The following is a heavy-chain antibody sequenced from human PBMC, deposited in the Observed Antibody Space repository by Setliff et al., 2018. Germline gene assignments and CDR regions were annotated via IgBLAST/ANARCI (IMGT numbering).Heavy chain of an antibody. CDR3: ARDLDGGNGHDL. V-gene: IGHV3-23*01. D-gene: IGHD2-15*01. Sequence: GGSLRLSCAASGFTFSSYWMSWVRQAPGKGLEWVSAISGSGGSTYYADSVKGRFTISRDNSKNTLYLQMNGLRADDTAVYYCARDLDGGNGHDLWGRGTLVTVSS. CDR2: ISGSGGST. J-gene: IGHJ5*02. CDR1: GFTFSSYW.